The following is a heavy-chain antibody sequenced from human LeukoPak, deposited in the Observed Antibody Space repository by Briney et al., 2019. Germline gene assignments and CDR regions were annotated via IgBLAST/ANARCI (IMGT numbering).Heavy chain of an antibody. D-gene: IGHD2-15*01. CDR3: ARTYGSGSLDY. V-gene: IGHV3-48*01. J-gene: IGHJ4*02. CDR1: GFTFNNHN. CDR2: ISGSGDAI. Sequence: GGSLRLSCVASGFTFNNHNMDWVRQAPGKGLEWISYISGSGDAIFYADSVQGRFTIPTDNAKNSVYLQMNSLRAEDTAVYYCARTYGSGSLDYGGQGTLVTDSS.